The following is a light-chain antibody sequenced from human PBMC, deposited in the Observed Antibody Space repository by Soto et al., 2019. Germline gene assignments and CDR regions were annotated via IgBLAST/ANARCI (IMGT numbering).Light chain of an antibody. CDR1: LSVSSSY. CDR2: VTS. Sequence: VLTQSPGTLAVSPGERATLSCRASLSVSSSYLAWYQQKPGQAPRLLIYVTSSRATGIPDRFSGSWSGTDFTLTISRLEPEDFAVYYCQQYGTSPYTFGQGTKLEIK. CDR3: QQYGTSPYT. J-gene: IGKJ2*01. V-gene: IGKV3-20*01.